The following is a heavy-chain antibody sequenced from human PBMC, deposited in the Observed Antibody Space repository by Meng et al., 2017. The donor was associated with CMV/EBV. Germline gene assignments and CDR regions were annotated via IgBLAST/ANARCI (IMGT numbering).Heavy chain of an antibody. D-gene: IGHD5-12*01. V-gene: IGHV3-30*02. J-gene: IGHJ4*02. CDR3: ANRYSGYEDVWYFDY. CDR2: IRDDGSNT. CDR1: GFTLSSYG. Sequence: GESLKISCTMSGFTLSSYGMHWVRQAPGKGLEWVAFIRDDGSNTYHADSVKGQFTISRDNSKNTLYLQMNGLRTEDTAVYYCANRYSGYEDVWYFDYWGQGTLVTVSS.